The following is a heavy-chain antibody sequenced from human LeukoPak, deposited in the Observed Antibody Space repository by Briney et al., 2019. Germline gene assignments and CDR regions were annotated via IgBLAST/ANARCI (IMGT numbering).Heavy chain of an antibody. CDR2: ISYDGSNK. CDR1: GFTFSSYA. Sequence: GGSLRLSCAASGFTFSSYAMHWVRQAPGKGLEWVAVISYDGSNKYYADSVKGRFTISRDNSKNTLYLQMNSLRAEDTAVYYCARGSHYYDSSGYYFDYWGREPWSPSPQ. J-gene: IGHJ4*02. D-gene: IGHD3-22*01. CDR3: ARGSHYYDSSGYYFDY. V-gene: IGHV3-30-3*01.